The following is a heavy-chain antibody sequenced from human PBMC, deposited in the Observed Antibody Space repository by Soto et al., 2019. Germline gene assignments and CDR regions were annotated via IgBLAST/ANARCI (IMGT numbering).Heavy chain of an antibody. Sequence: SETLSLTCTVSCGSISSSSYYWGWIRQPPGKGLEWIGSIYYSGSTYYNPSLKSRVTISVDTSKNQFSLKLSSVTAADTAVYYCARRRYYYFEYWGQGTLVTVSS. CDR3: ARRRYYYFEY. D-gene: IGHD5-18*01. CDR1: CGSISSSSYY. J-gene: IGHJ4*02. V-gene: IGHV4-39*01. CDR2: IYYSGST.